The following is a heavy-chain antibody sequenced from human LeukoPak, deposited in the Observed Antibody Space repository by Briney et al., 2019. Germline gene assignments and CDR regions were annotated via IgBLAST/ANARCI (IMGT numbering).Heavy chain of an antibody. CDR3: AKVRSPLFRGGSYCFDY. D-gene: IGHD1-26*01. Sequence: GGSLRLSCAASGFTFSSYSMNWVRQAPGKGLEWVSYISSSSSTIYYADSVKGRFTISRDNSKNMLSLQMNSLRAADTAVYYCAKVRSPLFRGGSYCFDYWGQGALVTVSS. CDR1: GFTFSSYS. V-gene: IGHV3-48*01. CDR2: ISSSSSTI. J-gene: IGHJ4*02.